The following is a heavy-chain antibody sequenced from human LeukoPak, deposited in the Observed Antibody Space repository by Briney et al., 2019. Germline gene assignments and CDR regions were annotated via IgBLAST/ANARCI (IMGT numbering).Heavy chain of an antibody. Sequence: SVKVSCKASGGTFSSYAISWVRQAPGQGLEWMGRIIPILGIANYAQKFQGRVTITADKSTSTAYMELSSLRSEDTAVYYCAREGYEEMSTTDFDYWGQGTLVTVSS. CDR1: GGTFSSYA. CDR3: AREGYEEMSTTDFDY. CDR2: IIPILGIA. D-gene: IGHD5-24*01. J-gene: IGHJ4*02. V-gene: IGHV1-69*04.